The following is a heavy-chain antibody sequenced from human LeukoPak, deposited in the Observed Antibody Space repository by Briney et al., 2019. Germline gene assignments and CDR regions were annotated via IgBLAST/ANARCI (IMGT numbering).Heavy chain of an antibody. V-gene: IGHV4-59*08. CDR2: IYYSGST. Sequence: PSETLSLTCTVSGGSISSYYWSWIRQPPGKGLEWIGYIYYSGSTNYNPSLKSRVTISVDTSKNQFSLKLSSVTAADTAVYYCARLAQPIYFDYWGQGTLVTVSS. J-gene: IGHJ4*02. CDR3: ARLAQPIYFDY. CDR1: GGSISSYY.